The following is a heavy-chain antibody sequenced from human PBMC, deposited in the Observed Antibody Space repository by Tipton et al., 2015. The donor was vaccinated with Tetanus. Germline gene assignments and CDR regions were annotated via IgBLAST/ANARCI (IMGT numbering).Heavy chain of an antibody. J-gene: IGHJ4*02. CDR2: IYHNGRA. Sequence: TLSLTCAVSRVSIDGAQWWSWVRQPPGKGPEWIGEIYHNGRANYNPSLKSRVTLSVDQSKNQFSLKVNSVTAADTAVYFCARANFDFSKKGPFDSWGQGILVIVSA. CDR3: ARANFDFSKKGPFDS. D-gene: IGHD3-3*01. CDR1: RVSIDGAQW. V-gene: IGHV4-4*01.